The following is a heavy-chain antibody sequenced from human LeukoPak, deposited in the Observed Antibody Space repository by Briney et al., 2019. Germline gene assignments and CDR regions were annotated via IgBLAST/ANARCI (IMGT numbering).Heavy chain of an antibody. D-gene: IGHD3-10*01. CDR2: FAHENGET. CDR1: GYTLTELS. CDR3: TTDVRVRGVIIRGWFDP. V-gene: IGHV1-24*01. J-gene: IGHJ5*02. Sequence: ASVKVSCKVSGYTLTELSMHWVRQAPGKGLEWMGGFAHENGETTHAQKFEGRITMTEDTSTDTVYMELSSLRSEDTAVYYCTTDVRVRGVIIRGWFDPWGQGTLVTVSS.